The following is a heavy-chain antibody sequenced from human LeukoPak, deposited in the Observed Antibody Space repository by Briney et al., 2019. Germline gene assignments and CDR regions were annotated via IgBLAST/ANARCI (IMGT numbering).Heavy chain of an antibody. J-gene: IGHJ6*02. CDR1: GFTFSRYW. V-gene: IGHV3-7*03. CDR3: VSTYGMDV. Sequence: GGSLRLSCAASGFTFSRYWMSWVRQAPGKGLEWVANIKQDGSEKYYVDSVKGRFTISRDNAKNSLYLQMNSLRAEVTAVYYCVSTYGMDVWGQGTTVTVSS. CDR2: IKQDGSEK.